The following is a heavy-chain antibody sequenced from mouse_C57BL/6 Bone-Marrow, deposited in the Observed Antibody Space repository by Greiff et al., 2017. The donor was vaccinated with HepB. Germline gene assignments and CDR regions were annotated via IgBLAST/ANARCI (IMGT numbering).Heavy chain of an antibody. D-gene: IGHD1-3*01. Sequence: VQRVESGAELARPGASVKMSCKASGYTFTSYTMHWVKQRPGQGLEWIGYINPSSGYTKYNQKFKDKATLTADKSSSTAYMQLSSLTSEDSAVYYCASNFSFAYGGKGTLVTVSA. CDR1: GYTFTSYT. V-gene: IGHV1-4*01. J-gene: IGHJ3*01. CDR3: ASNFSFAY. CDR2: INPSSGYT.